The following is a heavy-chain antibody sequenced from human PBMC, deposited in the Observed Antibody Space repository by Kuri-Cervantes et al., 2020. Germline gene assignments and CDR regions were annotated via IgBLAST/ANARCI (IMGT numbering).Heavy chain of an antibody. CDR3: ARYDWGGTREDTFDY. Sequence: ASVKVSCKASGYTFTSYYMHWVRQAPGQGLEWMGIINPSGGSTSYAQKFQGRVTMTRDTSTSTVYMELSSLRSEDTAVYYCARYDWGGTREDTFDYWGQGTRVTVSS. V-gene: IGHV1-46*01. CDR1: GYTFTSYY. CDR2: INPSGGST. D-gene: IGHD7-27*01. J-gene: IGHJ4*02.